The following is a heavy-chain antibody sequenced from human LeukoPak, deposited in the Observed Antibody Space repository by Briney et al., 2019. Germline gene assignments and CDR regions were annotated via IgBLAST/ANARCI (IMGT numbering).Heavy chain of an antibody. CDR1: GGSISSYY. CDR3: ARDQSGSYFDY. J-gene: IGHJ4*02. D-gene: IGHD1-26*01. V-gene: IGHV4-59*01. CDR2: MYYIRST. Sequence: SETLSLTCTVSGGSISSYYWSWIRQPPGKGLEWIGYMYYIRSTSYNPSLKSRVTISGDTSRNQFSLKLSSVTAADSAVYYCARDQSGSYFDYWGQGILVTVSS.